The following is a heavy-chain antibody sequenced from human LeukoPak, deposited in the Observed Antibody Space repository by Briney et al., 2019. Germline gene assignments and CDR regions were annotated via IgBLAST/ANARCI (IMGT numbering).Heavy chain of an antibody. J-gene: IGHJ4*02. D-gene: IGHD2-15*01. V-gene: IGHV1-2*02. CDR1: GYTFTGDY. CDR2: IDPNSGVT. CDR3: ARRGCSGGSCYYRFDY. Sequence: ASVKVSCKASGYTFTGDYMHWIRQAPGQGLEWMGFIDPNSGVTKYAQKFQGRVTITRDTSVSTAYIELSSLTSDDTAVYYCARRGCSGGSCYYRFDYWGQGTLVTVSS.